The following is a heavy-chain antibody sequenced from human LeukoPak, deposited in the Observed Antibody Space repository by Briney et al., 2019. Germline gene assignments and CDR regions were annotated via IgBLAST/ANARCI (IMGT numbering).Heavy chain of an antibody. CDR3: AKSEYSYGKYYFDY. Sequence: GGSLRLSCAAPGFTFSSYAMSWVRQAPGKGLEWVSTISGSGGSTYYADSVKGRFTISRDNSKNTLYLQMNSLRAEDTAVYYCAKSEYSYGKYYFDYWGQGTLVTVSS. CDR2: ISGSGGST. V-gene: IGHV3-23*01. CDR1: GFTFSSYA. D-gene: IGHD5-18*01. J-gene: IGHJ4*02.